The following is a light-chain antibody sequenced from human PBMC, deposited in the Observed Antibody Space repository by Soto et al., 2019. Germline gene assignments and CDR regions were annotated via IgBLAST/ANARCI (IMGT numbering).Light chain of an antibody. CDR1: QDVSNY. J-gene: IGKJ5*01. V-gene: IGKV1-33*01. CDR3: QPYSNLIT. CDR2: DAS. Sequence: DIQMTQSPSSLSASVGDRVTITCQASQDVSNYLNWYQQKLGKAPKLLIYDASNLEAGVPSRFSGSESGTYVSFTISSLQPEDFATYYCQPYSNLITFGQGTRLEIK.